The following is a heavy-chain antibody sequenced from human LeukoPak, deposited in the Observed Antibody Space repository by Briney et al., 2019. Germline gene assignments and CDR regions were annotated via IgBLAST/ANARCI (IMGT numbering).Heavy chain of an antibody. CDR1: GFTFSSYA. CDR3: ARGRGSGSFLIDY. Sequence: GGSLRLSCAASGFTFSSYAMSWVRQAPGKGLEWVSAISGSGGSTYYADSVKGRFTISRDNSKSTLYLQMDSPRVEDTAVNFCARGRGSGSFLIDYWGQGTLVTVSS. J-gene: IGHJ4*02. D-gene: IGHD3-10*01. CDR2: ISGSGGST. V-gene: IGHV3-23*01.